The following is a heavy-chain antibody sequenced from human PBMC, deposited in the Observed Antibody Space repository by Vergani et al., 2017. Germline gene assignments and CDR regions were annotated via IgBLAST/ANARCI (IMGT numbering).Heavy chain of an antibody. Sequence: EVQLVESGGGLVKPGGSLRLSCAASGFTFSSYSMNWVRQAPGKGLEWVSSISSSSSYIYYADSVKGRFTISRDNAKNSQYLQMNSLRAEDTAVYYCSGDNPAVATIFYYYGMDVWGQGTTVTVS. CDR1: GFTFSSYS. J-gene: IGHJ6*02. CDR2: ISSSSSYI. D-gene: IGHD5-12*01. CDR3: SGDNPAVATIFYYYGMDV. V-gene: IGHV3-21*01.